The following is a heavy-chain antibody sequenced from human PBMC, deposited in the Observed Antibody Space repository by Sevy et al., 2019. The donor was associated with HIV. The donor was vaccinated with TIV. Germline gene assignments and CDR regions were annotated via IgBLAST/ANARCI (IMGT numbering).Heavy chain of an antibody. Sequence: GGSLRLSCAASGFTFSSYAMSWVRQAPGKGLEWVSAISGSGGSTYYADSVKGRFTISRDNSKNTLYLQMNSLRAEDTAVYYCAKDRGVLWFGELLSRYYFDYWGQGTLDTVSS. CDR3: AKDRGVLWFGELLSRYYFDY. V-gene: IGHV3-23*01. J-gene: IGHJ4*02. CDR2: ISGSGGST. CDR1: GFTFSSYA. D-gene: IGHD3-10*01.